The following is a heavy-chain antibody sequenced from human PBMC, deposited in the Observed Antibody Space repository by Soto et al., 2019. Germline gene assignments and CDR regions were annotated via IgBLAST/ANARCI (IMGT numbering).Heavy chain of an antibody. Sequence: DVQLVESGGGLIQPGGSLRLSCVASGLTVSGKKYMACVRQAPGKGPEWVSGVYDLDGTYYADSVRGRFTTSIDSSRTTVYLQMRDLRPEDTALYFCATWHLREHAYDIWGQGTIVTVSS. J-gene: IGHJ3*02. CDR3: ATWHLREHAYDI. CDR2: VYDLDGT. V-gene: IGHV3-53*01. D-gene: IGHD5-12*01. CDR1: GLTVSGKKY.